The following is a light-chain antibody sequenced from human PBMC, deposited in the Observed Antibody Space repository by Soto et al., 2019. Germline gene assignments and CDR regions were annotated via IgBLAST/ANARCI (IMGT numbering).Light chain of an antibody. CDR1: QSISSY. CDR3: QQSYSTPRVT. V-gene: IGKV1-39*01. CDR2: APS. J-gene: IGKJ1*01. Sequence: DIQVTQSPSSLSASVGDRVTITCRASQSISSYVNWYQQKPGNAPKLLIYAPSTLQSGVPSRFSGTGSGTDFTLTISSLQPEDFATYYCQQSYSTPRVTFGQGTKVDIK.